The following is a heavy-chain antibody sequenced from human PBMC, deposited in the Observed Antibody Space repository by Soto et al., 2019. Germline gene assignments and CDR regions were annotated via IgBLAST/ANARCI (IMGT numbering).Heavy chain of an antibody. J-gene: IGHJ4*02. D-gene: IGHD2-2*01. CDR1: GGTFSNYA. V-gene: IGHV1-69*06. Sequence: SVKVSCKTSGGTFSNYAISWVRQAPGQGLEWMGGIIPIFGTANYAQKFQGRATITADKSTTTAYMELNSLRSEDTAIYYCAKHEGYCSTTTCSNFDYWGQGTLVTVSS. CDR2: IIPIFGTA. CDR3: AKHEGYCSTTTCSNFDY.